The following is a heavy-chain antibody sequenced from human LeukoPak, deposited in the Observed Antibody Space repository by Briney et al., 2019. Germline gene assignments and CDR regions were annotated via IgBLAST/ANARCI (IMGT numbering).Heavy chain of an antibody. CDR3: TIGLAGDWDAFDI. V-gene: IGHV1-3*01. Sequence: ASVKVSCKPSGYTFTRCAVHWVRQAPGQRLEWMGWIHADSGNTKYSQKLQGRVTIARDTSASTIYMELSSLRFDDTAVYFCTIGLAGDWDAFDIWGLGTMVTVSS. CDR1: GYTFTRCA. CDR2: IHADSGNT. D-gene: IGHD6-19*01. J-gene: IGHJ3*02.